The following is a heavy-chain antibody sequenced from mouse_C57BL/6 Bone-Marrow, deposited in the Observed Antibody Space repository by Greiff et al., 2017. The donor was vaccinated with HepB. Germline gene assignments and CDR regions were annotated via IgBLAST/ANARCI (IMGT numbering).Heavy chain of an antibody. V-gene: IGHV1-62-2*01. Sequence: VQLVESGAELVKPGASVKLSCKASGYTFTEYTIHWVKQRSGQGLEWIGWFYPGSGSIKYNEKFKDKATLTADKSSSTVYMELSRLTSEDSAVYFCARHEEGYYYGSSPYYFDYWGQGTTLTVSS. CDR1: GYTFTEYT. D-gene: IGHD1-1*01. CDR2: FYPGSGSI. CDR3: ARHEEGYYYGSSPYYFDY. J-gene: IGHJ2*01.